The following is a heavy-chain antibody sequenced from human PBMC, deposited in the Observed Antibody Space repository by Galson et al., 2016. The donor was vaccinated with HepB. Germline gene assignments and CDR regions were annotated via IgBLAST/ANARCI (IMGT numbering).Heavy chain of an antibody. CDR2: IYPGDSDT. CDR1: GYKFTGKW. D-gene: IGHD2-21*02. J-gene: IGHJ2*01. V-gene: IGHV5-51*01. CDR3: ARSACSGGACYSFWYFDS. Sequence: QSGAEVKKPGESLKISCTTSGYKFTGKWIAWVRQKPGKGLEWMGIIYPGDSDTRYSPSFQGQVTISADKSTNTAHLQWSSLKASDTATYYCARSACSGGACYSFWYFDSWGRGTPVSVSS.